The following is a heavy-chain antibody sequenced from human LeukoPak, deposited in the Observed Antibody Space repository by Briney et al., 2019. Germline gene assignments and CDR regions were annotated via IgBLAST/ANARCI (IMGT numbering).Heavy chain of an antibody. CDR1: GGSISSGGYS. CDR2: IYHSGST. CDR3: ARGDCSSTSCYED. J-gene: IGHJ4*02. Sequence: NPSETLSLTCAVSGGSISSGGYSWSWIRQPPGKGLEWIGYIYHSGSTYYNPSLKSRVTISVDRSKNQFSPKLSSVTAADTAVYYCARGDCSSTSCYEDWGQGTLVTVSS. D-gene: IGHD2-2*01. V-gene: IGHV4-30-2*01.